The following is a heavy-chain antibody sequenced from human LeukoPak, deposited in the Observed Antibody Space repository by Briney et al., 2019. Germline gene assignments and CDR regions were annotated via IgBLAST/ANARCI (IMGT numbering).Heavy chain of an antibody. J-gene: IGHJ4*02. CDR2: ISYDGSNK. D-gene: IGHD3-10*01. V-gene: IGHV3-30*04. CDR1: GFTFSSYT. CDR3: ARKGGTMVHYRHFDQ. Sequence: GGSLRLSCVASGFTFSSYTMHWVRQAPGKGLEWVAVISYDGSNKYYADSAQGRFTISRDNSKNTIHLQMNSLRAEDTAMYYCARKGGTMVHYRHFDQWGQRTLVTVSS.